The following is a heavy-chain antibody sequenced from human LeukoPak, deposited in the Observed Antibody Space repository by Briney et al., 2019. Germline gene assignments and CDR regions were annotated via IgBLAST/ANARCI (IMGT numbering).Heavy chain of an antibody. J-gene: IGHJ4*02. CDR1: GYTFTDYY. Sequence: ASVTVSCKASGYTFTDYYMHWVRQAPGQGLEWMGRINPNSGSTNYAQKFQGRVTMTRDTSISTAYMELSRLRSDDTAVYYCARGVEVQWLALDYWGQGTLVTVSS. CDR3: ARGVEVQWLALDY. D-gene: IGHD6-19*01. CDR2: INPNSGST. V-gene: IGHV1-2*06.